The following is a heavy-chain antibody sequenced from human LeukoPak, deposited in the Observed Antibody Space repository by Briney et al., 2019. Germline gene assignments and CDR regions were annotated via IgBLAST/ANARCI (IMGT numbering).Heavy chain of an antibody. CDR1: GYTFTSYG. V-gene: IGHV1-2*02. J-gene: IGHJ2*01. CDR3: ARVFHRVYFDL. Sequence: GASVKVSCKASGYTFTSYGISWVRQAPGQGLEWMGWINSNSGGTNYAQKFQGRVTMTRDTSISTAYMELSRLRSDDTAVYYCARVFHRVYFDLWGRGTLVTVSS. CDR2: INSNSGGT.